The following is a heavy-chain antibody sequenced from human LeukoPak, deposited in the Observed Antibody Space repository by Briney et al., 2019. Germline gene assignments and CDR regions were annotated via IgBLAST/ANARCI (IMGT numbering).Heavy chain of an antibody. D-gene: IGHD2-21*01. CDR3: ARADRLDGGPYLIGP. Sequence: VSVKVSCKPSGYSLTDYYMRWVRQALGQGLEWMGWINPNRGGTSCAQQFQGRVTMTRDTSITTVYMEVSWLTSDDTAIYYCARADRLDGGPYLIGPWGQGTLVTVSS. CDR2: INPNRGGT. CDR1: GYSLTDYY. J-gene: IGHJ5*02. V-gene: IGHV1-2*02.